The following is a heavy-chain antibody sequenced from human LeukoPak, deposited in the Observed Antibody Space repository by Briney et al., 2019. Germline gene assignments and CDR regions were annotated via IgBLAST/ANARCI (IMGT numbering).Heavy chain of an antibody. CDR1: GFTFDDYA. D-gene: IGHD3-10*01. V-gene: IGHV3-9*01. Sequence: PGGSLRLSCAASGFTFDDYAMHWVRQAPGKGLEWVSGISWNSGSIGYADSVKGRFTISRDNAKNSLYLQMNSLRAEDTAVYYCARELAGHYYGSGSSFDYWGQGTLATVSS. J-gene: IGHJ4*02. CDR3: ARELAGHYYGSGSSFDY. CDR2: ISWNSGSI.